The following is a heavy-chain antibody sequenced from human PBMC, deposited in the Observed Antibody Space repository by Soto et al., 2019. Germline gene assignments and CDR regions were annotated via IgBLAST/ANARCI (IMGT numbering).Heavy chain of an antibody. CDR1: GGSFSGYY. D-gene: IGHD6-19*01. V-gene: IGHV4-34*01. Sequence: SETLSLTCAVYGGSFSGYYWSWIRQPPGKGLEWIGEINHSGSTNYNPSLKSRVTISVDTSKNQFSLKLSSVTAADTAVYYCARLKLLYMIAVAGYFDYWGQGTLVTAPQ. CDR2: INHSGST. J-gene: IGHJ4*02. CDR3: ARLKLLYMIAVAGYFDY.